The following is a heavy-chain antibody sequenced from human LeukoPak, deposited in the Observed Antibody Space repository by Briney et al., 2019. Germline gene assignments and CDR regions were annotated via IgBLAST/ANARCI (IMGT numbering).Heavy chain of an antibody. J-gene: IGHJ3*01. Sequence: ASVTVSCTASGYTFTSYYIHWVRQAPGQGLEWMGMIDPSSGSTTYTQNFQGRVIMTMDTSTSTVYMKVSSLTSEDTAVYYCARDRLGHWGEAFDFWGQGTMVTVSS. CDR3: ARDRLGHWGEAFDF. CDR2: IDPSSGST. V-gene: IGHV1-46*01. CDR1: GYTFTSYY. D-gene: IGHD3-16*01.